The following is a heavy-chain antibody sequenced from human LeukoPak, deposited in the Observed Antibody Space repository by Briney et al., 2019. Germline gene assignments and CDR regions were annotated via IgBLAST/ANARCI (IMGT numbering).Heavy chain of an antibody. CDR2: ISCSGGST. V-gene: IGHV3-23*01. Sequence: GGSLRLSCAASGFTFSSYAMSWVRQAPGKGLEWVSAISCSGGSTYYADSVKGWFTISRDNSKNTLYLQMNTLRAEDTAVYYCAKYSSTSTQLFDYWGQGTLVTVSS. CDR1: GFTFSSYA. CDR3: AKYSSTSTQLFDY. J-gene: IGHJ4*02. D-gene: IGHD2-2*01.